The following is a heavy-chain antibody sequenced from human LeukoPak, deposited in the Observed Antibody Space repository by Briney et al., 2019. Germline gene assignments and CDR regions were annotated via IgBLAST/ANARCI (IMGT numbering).Heavy chain of an antibody. J-gene: IGHJ3*02. CDR3: ARARVTTNAFDI. Sequence: PGGSLRLSCAASGFTFSSYSMNWVRQAPGKGLEWVSSISSSSSYIYYADSVKGRFTISRDNAKNSLYPQMNSLRAEDTAVYYYARARVTTNAFDIWGQGTMVTVSS. CDR2: ISSSSSYI. V-gene: IGHV3-21*01. CDR1: GFTFSSYS. D-gene: IGHD4-17*01.